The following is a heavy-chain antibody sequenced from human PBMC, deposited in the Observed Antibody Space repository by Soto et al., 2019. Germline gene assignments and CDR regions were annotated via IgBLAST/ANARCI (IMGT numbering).Heavy chain of an antibody. D-gene: IGHD3-10*01. CDR1: GYTFTSYG. V-gene: IGHV1-18*01. J-gene: IGHJ5*02. Sequence: AASVKVSCKASGYTFTSYGISWVRQAPGQGLEWMGWISAYNGNTNYAQKLQGRVTMTTDTSTSTAYMELRSLRSDDTAVDYCARDYDGSGRLNAHNWFDPWGQGTLVTVSS. CDR3: ARDYDGSGRLNAHNWFDP. CDR2: ISAYNGNT.